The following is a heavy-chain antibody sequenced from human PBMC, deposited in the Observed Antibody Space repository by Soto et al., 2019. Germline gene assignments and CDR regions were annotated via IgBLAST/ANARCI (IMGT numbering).Heavy chain of an antibody. V-gene: IGHV4-34*01. CDR1: GASLSDNY. Sequence: SETLSLTCAVYGASLSDNYCNWLRQPPGKGLEWIGEINHSGNTNYNPSLRSRVTISIDTSKNQFSLKLSSVTAADTAVYYCASGGVVPAAVYYYGMDVWGQGTTVTVSS. CDR3: ASGGVVPAAVYYYGMDV. D-gene: IGHD2-2*01. J-gene: IGHJ6*02. CDR2: INHSGNT.